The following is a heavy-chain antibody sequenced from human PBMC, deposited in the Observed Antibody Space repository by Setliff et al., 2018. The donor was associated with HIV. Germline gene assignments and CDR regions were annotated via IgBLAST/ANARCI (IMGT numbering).Heavy chain of an antibody. CDR1: GGSFSGFY. J-gene: IGHJ4*02. CDR2: VYYSGST. CDR3: ARDGYSSSWYVISGSFDY. D-gene: IGHD6-13*01. Sequence: SETLSLTCAVYGGSFSGFYWNWIRQAPGKGLEWIGTVYYSGSTYYNPSLKSRVTISVDTSENQFSLKLSSVTAADTAVYYCARDGYSSSWYVISGSFDYWGQGILVTVSS. V-gene: IGHV4-34*01.